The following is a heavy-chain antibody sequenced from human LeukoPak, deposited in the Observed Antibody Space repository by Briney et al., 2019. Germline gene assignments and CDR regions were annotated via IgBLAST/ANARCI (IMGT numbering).Heavy chain of an antibody. CDR3: ASIYSASYHLTV. V-gene: IGHV1-18*01. Sequence: ASVKVSCKASGYTFTSYGISWVRQAPGQGLEWMGWISAYNGNTNYEQTLQGRVTMTTDTSTSTAYMELRSLRSDDTAVYYCASIYSASYHLTVWGQGTLVTVSS. CDR1: GYTFTSYG. CDR2: ISAYNGNT. J-gene: IGHJ4*02. D-gene: IGHD1-26*01.